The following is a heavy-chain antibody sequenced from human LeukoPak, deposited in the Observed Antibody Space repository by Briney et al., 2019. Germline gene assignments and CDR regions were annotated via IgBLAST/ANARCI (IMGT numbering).Heavy chain of an antibody. CDR2: IYTSGST. CDR1: GGSISSYY. D-gene: IGHD3-16*01. V-gene: IGHV4-4*07. J-gene: IGHJ5*02. CDR3: ARHDDYPGFGRGFDP. Sequence: KPSETLSLTCTVSGGSISSYYWNWIRQPAGKGLEWIGRIYTSGSTNYSPSLKSRVTMSVDTSKNQFSLKLSSVTAADTAVYYCARHDDYPGFGRGFDPWGQGFLVTVTS.